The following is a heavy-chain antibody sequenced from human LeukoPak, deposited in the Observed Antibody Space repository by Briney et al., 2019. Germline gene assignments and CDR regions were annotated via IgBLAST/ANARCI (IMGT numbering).Heavy chain of an antibody. CDR3: ARDTARIQLWLPASEAFDI. CDR2: ISSSSSYI. J-gene: IGHJ3*02. Sequence: KPGGSLRLSCAASGFTFSSYSMNWVRQAPGKGLEWVSSISSSSSYIYYADSVKGRFTISRDNAKNSLYLQMNILRAEDTAVYYCARDTARIQLWLPASEAFDIWGQGTMVTVSS. V-gene: IGHV3-21*01. D-gene: IGHD5-18*01. CDR1: GFTFSSYS.